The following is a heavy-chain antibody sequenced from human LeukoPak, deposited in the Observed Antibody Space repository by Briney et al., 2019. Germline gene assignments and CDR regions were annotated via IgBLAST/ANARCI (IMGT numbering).Heavy chain of an antibody. V-gene: IGHV3-48*01. D-gene: IGHD3-22*01. J-gene: IGHJ3*02. Sequence: GGSLRLSCAASGFTFSSYSMNWVRQAPGKGLEWVSYISSSSNTIYYADSVKGRFTISRDNAKNSLYLQMNSLRAEDTAVYYCARGPSITMIVVSRVGAFDIWGQGTMVTVSS. CDR2: ISSSSNTI. CDR3: ARGPSITMIVVSRVGAFDI. CDR1: GFTFSSYS.